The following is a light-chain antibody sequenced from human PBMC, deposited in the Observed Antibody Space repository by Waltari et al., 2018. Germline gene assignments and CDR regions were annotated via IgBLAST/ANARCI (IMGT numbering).Light chain of an antibody. Sequence: QSALTQPASVSGSPGQSITISCTGTSRDIGDYNYVSWFQQHPGKAPKLMLFGVSERPSGVSNRFSGSKSANTASLTISGLQAEDEADYYCSSYIRGSALVIFGGGSKLTVL. V-gene: IGLV2-14*03. J-gene: IGLJ2*01. CDR2: GVS. CDR1: SRDIGDYNY. CDR3: SSYIRGSALVI.